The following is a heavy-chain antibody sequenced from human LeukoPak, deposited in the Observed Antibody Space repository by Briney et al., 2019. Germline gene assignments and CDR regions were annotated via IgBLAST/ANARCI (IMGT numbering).Heavy chain of an antibody. Sequence: GGSLRLSCAASGFTFSSYSMNWVRQAPGKGLEWVSSISSSSSYIYYADSVKGRFTISRDNAKNSLYLQMNSLRAEDTAVYYCAREKRIARTPDYFDYWGQGTLVTVSS. V-gene: IGHV3-21*01. J-gene: IGHJ4*02. CDR2: ISSSSSYI. CDR1: GFTFSSYS. CDR3: AREKRIARTPDYFDY. D-gene: IGHD1-1*01.